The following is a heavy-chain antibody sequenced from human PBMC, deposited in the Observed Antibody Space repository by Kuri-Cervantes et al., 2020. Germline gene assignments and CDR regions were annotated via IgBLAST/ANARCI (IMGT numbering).Heavy chain of an antibody. J-gene: IGHJ6*02. CDR2: IIPILGIA. D-gene: IGHD3-10*01. V-gene: IGHV1-69*02. CDR1: GGIFSSYT. Sequence: SVKVSCKASGGIFSSYTISWVRQPPGQGLEWMGRIIPILGIANYAHKFQGRVTITADKSTSTAYMELSSLRSEDTAVYYCASGYGSGSYHYYGMDVWGQGTTVTVSS. CDR3: ASGYGSGSYHYYGMDV.